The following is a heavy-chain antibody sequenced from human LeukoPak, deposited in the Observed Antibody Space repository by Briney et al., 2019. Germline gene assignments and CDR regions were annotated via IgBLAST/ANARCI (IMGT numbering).Heavy chain of an antibody. D-gene: IGHD6-13*01. V-gene: IGHV4-59*01. CDR3: ARQRSSSSGHCFDY. CDR2: IYYSGST. J-gene: IGHJ4*02. CDR1: GGSISSYY. Sequence: PSETLSLTCTVSGGSISSYYWSWIRQPPGKGLEWIGYIYYSGSTNYNPSLKSRVTISVDTSKNQFSLKLSPVTAADTAVYYCARQRSSSSGHCFDYWGQGTLVTVSS.